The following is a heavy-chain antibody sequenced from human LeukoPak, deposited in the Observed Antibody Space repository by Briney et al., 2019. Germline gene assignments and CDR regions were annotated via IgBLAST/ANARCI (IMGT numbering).Heavy chain of an antibody. V-gene: IGHV3-23*01. CDR3: AKDRGGRFGELFDY. D-gene: IGHD3-10*01. CDR2: ISGSGGST. J-gene: IGHJ4*02. Sequence: GGSLRLSCVASGFTFSGYGMHWVRQAPGKGLEWVSAISGSGGSTYYADSVKGRFTISRDNSKNTLYLQMNSLRAEDTAVYYCAKDRGGRFGELFDYWGQGTLVTVSS. CDR1: GFTFSGYG.